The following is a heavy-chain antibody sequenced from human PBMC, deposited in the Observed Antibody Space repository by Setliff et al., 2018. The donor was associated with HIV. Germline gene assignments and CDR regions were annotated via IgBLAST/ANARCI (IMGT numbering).Heavy chain of an antibody. V-gene: IGHV1-69*10. J-gene: IGHJ3*02. CDR1: GGTFSSHA. CDR3: AREPDYGIRDAFDI. CDR2: IIPIVDKT. Sequence: SVKVSCKASGGTFSSHAINWVRQAPGQGFEWMGGIIPIVDKTNYAQKFKGRVAITADKSTITAYMELSSLRSEDTAVYYCAREPDYGIRDAFDIWGQGTMGT. D-gene: IGHD4-17*01.